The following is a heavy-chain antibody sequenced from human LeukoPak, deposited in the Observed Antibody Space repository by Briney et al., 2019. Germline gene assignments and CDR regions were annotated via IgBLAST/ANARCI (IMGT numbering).Heavy chain of an antibody. CDR2: ISGSGGST. CDR1: GFTFSSYA. D-gene: IGHD3-22*01. CDR3: ARDYFRYDSSGYADY. Sequence: GGSLRLSCAASGFTFSSYAMSWVRQAPGKGLEWVSAISGSGGSTYYADSVKGRFTISRDNSKNTLYLQMNSLRAEDTAVYYCARDYFRYDSSGYADYWGQGTLVTVSS. J-gene: IGHJ4*02. V-gene: IGHV3-23*01.